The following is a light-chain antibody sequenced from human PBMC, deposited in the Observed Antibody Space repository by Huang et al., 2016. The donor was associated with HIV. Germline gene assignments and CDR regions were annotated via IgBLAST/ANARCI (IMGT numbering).Light chain of an antibody. Sequence: EIKMTQSPATLSVSPGGRVTLSCRASQNVRKNLAWYQQKTGQAPRLLIYDTSPRASGIPARFSGSGSGTEFTLTISGLQSEDFAIYYCQQYDKWPPGLTFGGGTKVEI. V-gene: IGKV3D-15*01. CDR2: DTS. J-gene: IGKJ4*01. CDR3: QQYDKWPPGLT. CDR1: QNVRKN.